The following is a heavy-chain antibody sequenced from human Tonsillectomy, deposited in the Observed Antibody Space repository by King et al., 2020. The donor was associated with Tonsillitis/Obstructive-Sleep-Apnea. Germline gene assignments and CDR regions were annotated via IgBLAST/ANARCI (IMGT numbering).Heavy chain of an antibody. Sequence: VQLVESGGGLVQPGRSLRLSCAASGFTFDDYAMHWVRQAPGKGLEWVSGISWKSGSIGYADSVKGRFTISRDNAKNSLYLQMNSLRAEDTALYYCAKDSDPPTSGWYLDALDIWGQGTMVTVSS. CDR3: AKDSDPPTSGWYLDALDI. CDR1: GFTFDDYA. CDR2: ISWKSGSI. V-gene: IGHV3-9*01. J-gene: IGHJ3*02. D-gene: IGHD6-19*01.